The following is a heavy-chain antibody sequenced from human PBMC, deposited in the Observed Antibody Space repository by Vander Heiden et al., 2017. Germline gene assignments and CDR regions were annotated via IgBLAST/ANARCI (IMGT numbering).Heavy chain of an antibody. D-gene: IGHD6-6*01. CDR2: IKSKTDGGTT. Sequence: EVQLVESGGGLVKPGGSLRLSCAASGFTFSNAWMSWVRQAPGKGLEWVGRIKSKTDGGTTDYASPVKGRFTISRDDSKNTLYLKMKSMKTEDTAVYYCTTSRAARKGKVYWFQGTLVTVSS. CDR1: GFTFSNAW. J-gene: IGHJ4*02. CDR3: TTSRAARKGKVY. V-gene: IGHV3-15*01.